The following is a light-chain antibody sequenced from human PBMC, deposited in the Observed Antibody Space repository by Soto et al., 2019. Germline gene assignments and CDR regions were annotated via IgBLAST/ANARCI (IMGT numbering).Light chain of an antibody. J-gene: IGKJ4*01. CDR3: QQYNNWSLT. CDR1: LSVSSD. CDR2: RAF. V-gene: IGKV3-15*01. Sequence: EIVMTQSPATRPLSPGERATLSCRASLSVSSDLAWYRQKPGQAPRLLIYRAFTRATGIPARFSGRGFGTDFTLTISRLQSEGFAVYYCQQYNNWSLTFGGGTKVEIK.